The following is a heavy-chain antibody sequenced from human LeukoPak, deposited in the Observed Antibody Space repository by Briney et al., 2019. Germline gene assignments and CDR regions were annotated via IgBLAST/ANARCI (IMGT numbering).Heavy chain of an antibody. J-gene: IGHJ4*02. CDR2: INHSGSA. V-gene: IGHV4-34*01. CDR1: GGSFRGYY. CDR3: ARRSGWEPYFDY. D-gene: IGHD1-26*01. Sequence: SETLSLTCAVCGGSFRGYYWSWIRQPPGKGLEWIGEINHSGSANYNPSLKSRVTISVDTSKNQFSLKLSSVTAADTAVYYCARRSGWEPYFDYWGQGTLVTVSS.